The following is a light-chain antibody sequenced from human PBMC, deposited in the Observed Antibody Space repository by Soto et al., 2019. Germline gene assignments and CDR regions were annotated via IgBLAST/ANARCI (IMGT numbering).Light chain of an antibody. CDR2: DAT. CDR1: KIGSKI. V-gene: IGLV3-21*02. J-gene: IGLJ1*01. CDR3: QVWASTAECFV. Sequence: LTHPTSWSMSQGQTANLTCAGHKIGSKIVHWYKQRPGQAPVAVVFDATDRPSGIPDRISASRSGDTATLTISRVDAGDEADYYCQVWASTAECFVFGSGTKVTV.